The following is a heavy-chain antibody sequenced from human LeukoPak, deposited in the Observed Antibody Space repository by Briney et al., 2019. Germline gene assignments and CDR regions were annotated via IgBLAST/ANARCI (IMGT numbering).Heavy chain of an antibody. V-gene: IGHV4-59*08. CDR2: IYYSGST. CDR1: GGSISSYY. CDR3: ARLGMGPDY. J-gene: IGHJ4*02. D-gene: IGHD1-14*01. Sequence: PSETLSLTCTVSGGSISSYYWSWIRQPPGKGLEWIGYIYYSGSTNYNPSLKSRVTISVDTSKNQFSLKLSSVTAADTAVYYCARLGMGPDYWGQGALVTVSS.